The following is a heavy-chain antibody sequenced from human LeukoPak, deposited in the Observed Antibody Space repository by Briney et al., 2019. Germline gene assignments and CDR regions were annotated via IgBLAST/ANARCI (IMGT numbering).Heavy chain of an antibody. CDR1: GGSISPYY. V-gene: IGHV4-59*01. D-gene: IGHD5-18*01. CDR2: VYYRGST. J-gene: IGHJ4*02. CDR3: ARETDSYGYYSY. Sequence: SETLCFTCTASGGSISPYYWSWIRQPPGKGLEWIGDVYYRGSTTYNPSLRRRVAVSVDASKNQFSLELSSVTAAYTAVYYCARETDSYGYYSYWGQGTLV.